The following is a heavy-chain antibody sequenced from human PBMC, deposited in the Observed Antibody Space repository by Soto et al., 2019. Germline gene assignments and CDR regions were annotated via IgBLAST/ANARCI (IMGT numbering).Heavy chain of an antibody. V-gene: IGHV3-30*18. Sequence: VGSLRLSCAASGFTFSSYAMHWVRQAPGKGLEWVAVISYDGSNKYYADSVKGRFTISRDNSKNTLYLQMNSLRAEDTAVYYCAKDRRVRSGWYYYYGMDVWGQGTTVTVSS. J-gene: IGHJ6*02. CDR3: AKDRRVRSGWYYYYGMDV. CDR1: GFTFSSYA. CDR2: ISYDGSNK. D-gene: IGHD6-19*01.